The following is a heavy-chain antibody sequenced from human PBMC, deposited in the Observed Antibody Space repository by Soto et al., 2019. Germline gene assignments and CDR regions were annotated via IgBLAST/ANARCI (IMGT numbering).Heavy chain of an antibody. Sequence: SVKVSCKASGGTFSSYTISWVRQAPGQGLEWMGRIIPILGIANYAQKFQGRVTITADKSTSTAYMELSSLRSEDTAVYYCARGIVVVVAATHYYYDYGMYVWG. CDR3: ARGIVVVVAATHYYYDYGMYV. V-gene: IGHV1-69*02. CDR2: IIPILGIA. CDR1: GGTFSSYT. D-gene: IGHD2-15*01. J-gene: IGHJ6*02.